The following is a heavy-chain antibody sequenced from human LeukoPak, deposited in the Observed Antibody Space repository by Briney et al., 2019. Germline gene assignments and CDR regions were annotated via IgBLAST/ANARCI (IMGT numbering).Heavy chain of an antibody. CDR3: SRRRFLEWPAEEDYMDV. Sequence: GGSLRLSCAASGFTFSSYAMHWVRQAPGKGLEWVAVISYDGSNKYYADSVKGRFTISRDDSKNTAYLQMNSLKTEDTAIYYCSRRRFLEWPAEEDYMDVWGKGTTVTVSS. D-gene: IGHD3-3*01. J-gene: IGHJ6*03. V-gene: IGHV3-30*04. CDR1: GFTFSSYA. CDR2: ISYDGSNK.